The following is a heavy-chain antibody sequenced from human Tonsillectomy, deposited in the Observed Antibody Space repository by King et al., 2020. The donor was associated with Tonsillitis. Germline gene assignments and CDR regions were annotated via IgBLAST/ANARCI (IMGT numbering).Heavy chain of an antibody. V-gene: IGHV4-61*02. D-gene: IGHD1-26*01. CDR2: IQTSGST. CDR1: GGSISSGGYY. J-gene: IGHJ3*02. CDR3: ASRIVGATSAFDI. Sequence: VQLQESGPGLVEPSQTLSLTCTVSGGSISSGGYYWSWIRQPAGKGPEWIGLIQTSGSTDYNPSLKSRLTMSVDTSKNQLSLKLSSVTAADTAVYYCASRIVGATSAFDIWGQGTMVTVSS.